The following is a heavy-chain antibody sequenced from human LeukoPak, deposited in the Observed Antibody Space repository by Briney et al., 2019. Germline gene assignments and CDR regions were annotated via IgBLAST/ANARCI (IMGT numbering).Heavy chain of an antibody. J-gene: IGHJ4*02. Sequence: GGSLRLSCAASGLTFSSYAMHWVRQAPGKGLEWVAVISYDGSNKYYADSVKGRFTISRDNSKNTLYLQMNSLRAEDTAVYYCARAEAGPDYWGQGTLVTVSS. D-gene: IGHD6-19*01. V-gene: IGHV3-30*04. CDR3: ARAEAGPDY. CDR1: GLTFSSYA. CDR2: ISYDGSNK.